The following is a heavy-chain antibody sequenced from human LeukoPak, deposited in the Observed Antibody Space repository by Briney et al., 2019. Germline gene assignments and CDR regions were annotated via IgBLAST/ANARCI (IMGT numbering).Heavy chain of an antibody. J-gene: IGHJ4*02. D-gene: IGHD6-6*01. V-gene: IGHV4-39*01. CDR2: IYYSGST. CDR3: ARHREQLVMLPTPNSPFDY. CDR1: GGSISSSSYY. Sequence: PSETLSLTCIVSGGSISSSSYYWGWIRQPPGKGLEWIGSIYYSGSTYYNPSLKSRVTISVDTSKNQFSLKLSSVTAADTAVYYCARHREQLVMLPTPNSPFDYWGQGTLVTVSS.